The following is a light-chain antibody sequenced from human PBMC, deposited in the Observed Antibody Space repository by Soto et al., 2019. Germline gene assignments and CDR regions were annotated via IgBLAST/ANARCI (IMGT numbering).Light chain of an antibody. J-gene: IGKJ2*01. Sequence: VVMPQSPLSLAVSLGQTASISCRSSQSLVFSYGNGSLHWCHQRPGQSQRRLLYKVSNRDSGVPERFSGSWSGADFTLKISRVEAEDVGVYYWMQSTRWVYTFGQGTKLVIK. CDR3: MQSTRWVYT. CDR2: KVS. V-gene: IGKV2-30*01. CDR1: QSLVFSYGNGS.